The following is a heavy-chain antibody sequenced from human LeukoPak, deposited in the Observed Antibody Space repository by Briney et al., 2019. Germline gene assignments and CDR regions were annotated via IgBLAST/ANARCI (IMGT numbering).Heavy chain of an antibody. CDR3: AKEGGLQSLPYTWFDP. CDR1: GFTFRRYG. V-gene: IGHV3-20*04. CDR2: INWNSDSI. J-gene: IGHJ5*02. D-gene: IGHD5-24*01. Sequence: PGGSLRLSCAAAGFTFRRYGMSWVRQAPGKGLEWVSGINWNSDSIGYADSVKGRFTTSRDNAKNSLYLQMNSLRAEDTALYYCAKEGGLQSLPYTWFDPWGQGTLVTVST.